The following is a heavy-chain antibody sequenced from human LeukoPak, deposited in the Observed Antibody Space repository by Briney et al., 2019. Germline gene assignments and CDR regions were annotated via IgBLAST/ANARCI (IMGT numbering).Heavy chain of an antibody. D-gene: IGHD5-12*01. CDR3: ARDYDEDY. J-gene: IGHJ4*02. V-gene: IGHV3-21*01. CDR2: ISTSSSHI. Sequence: MTGGSLRLSCAASGFTFSTYSMNWVRQAPGKGLEWVSSISTSSSHIYYADSVKGRFTISRDNAKNSLYLQMHSLRAEDTAVYYCARDYDEDYWRQGTLVTVSS. CDR1: GFTFSTYS.